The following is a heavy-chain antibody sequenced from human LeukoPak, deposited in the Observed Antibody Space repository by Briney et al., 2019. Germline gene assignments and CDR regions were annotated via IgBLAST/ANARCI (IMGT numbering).Heavy chain of an antibody. J-gene: IGHJ6*02. V-gene: IGHV3-7*05. CDR1: GFTFSNYW. CDR3: ARDPYSSSWSYGMDV. D-gene: IGHD6-13*01. Sequence: GGSLRLSCTATGFTFSNYWMSWVRQTPEKGLEWVANIKQDGSETVYVDSVKGRFTISRDNAQGSLYLQMNSLRVEDTAVYYCARDPYSSSWSYGMDVWGQGTAVTVSS. CDR2: IKQDGSET.